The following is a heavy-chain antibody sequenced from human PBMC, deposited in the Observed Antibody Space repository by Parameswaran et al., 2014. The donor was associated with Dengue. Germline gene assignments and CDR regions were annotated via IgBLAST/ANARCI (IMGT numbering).Heavy chain of an antibody. J-gene: IGHJ4*02. Sequence: SWVRQAPGQGLEWMGWISAYNGNTNYAQKLQGRVTMTTDTSTSTAYMELRSLRSDDTAVYYCARGGDGYNPKDYWGQGTLVTVSS. CDR2: ISAYNGNT. V-gene: IGHV1-18*01. CDR3: ARGGDGYNPKDY. D-gene: IGHD5-24*01.